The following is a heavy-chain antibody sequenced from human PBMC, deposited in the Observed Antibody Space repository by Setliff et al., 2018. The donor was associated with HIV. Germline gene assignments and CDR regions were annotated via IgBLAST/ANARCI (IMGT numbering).Heavy chain of an antibody. CDR3: ARDRGVYCISSSCYSPMDAFDI. D-gene: IGHD2-2*01. CDR2: ISAYNGNT. V-gene: IGHV1-18*01. J-gene: IGHJ3*02. CDR1: GYSLSTYA. Sequence: ASVKVSCKASGYSLSTYAISWVRQAPGQGLEWMGWISAYNGNTNYAQKLQGRVTVTTDTSTSTAYMELRSLRSDDTAVYYCARDRGVYCISSSCYSPMDAFDIWGQGTMVTVSS.